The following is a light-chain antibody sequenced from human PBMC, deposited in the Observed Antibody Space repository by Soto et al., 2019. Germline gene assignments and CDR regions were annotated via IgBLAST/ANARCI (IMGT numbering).Light chain of an antibody. J-gene: IGLJ3*02. CDR1: SSDVGGYIF. CDR3: CSFAGSSTFWV. V-gene: IGLV2-23*02. CDR2: EVN. Sequence: QSALTQPPSASGSPGQSVTISCTGTSSDVGGYIFVSWYQQHPGKAPKLMIFEVNQRPSGVSDRFSGSKSGNTASLTISGLQAGDEADYYCCSFAGSSTFWVFGGGTKVTVL.